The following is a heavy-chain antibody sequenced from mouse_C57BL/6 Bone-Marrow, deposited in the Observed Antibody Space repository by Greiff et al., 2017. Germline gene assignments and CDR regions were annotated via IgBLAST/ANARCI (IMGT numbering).Heavy chain of an antibody. CDR2: INTNYGTT. J-gene: IGHJ2*01. Sequence: EVKLMESGPELVKPGASVKLSCKASGYSFTDYNMNWVKQSNGKSLEWIGVINTNYGTTSYNQKFKGKATLTVDQSSSTAYMQLNSLTSEDSAVYCCAKLGYFDYWDQGNTLTVTS. CDR3: AKLGYFDY. CDR1: GYSFTDYN. V-gene: IGHV1-39*01. D-gene: IGHD4-1*01.